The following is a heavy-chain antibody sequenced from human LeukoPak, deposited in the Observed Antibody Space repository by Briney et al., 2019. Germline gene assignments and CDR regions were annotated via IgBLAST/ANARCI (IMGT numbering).Heavy chain of an antibody. D-gene: IGHD5-18*01. CDR2: ISYDGSNK. V-gene: IGHV3-30*04. CDR3: AGYSLYYSDY. CDR1: GFTLSSYA. J-gene: IGHJ4*02. Sequence: GRSLRLSCAASGFTLSSYAMHWVRQAPGKGLEWVAVISYDGSNKYYADSVKGRFTISRDNSKNTLYLQMNSLRAEDTAVYYCAGYSLYYSDYWGQGTLVTVSS.